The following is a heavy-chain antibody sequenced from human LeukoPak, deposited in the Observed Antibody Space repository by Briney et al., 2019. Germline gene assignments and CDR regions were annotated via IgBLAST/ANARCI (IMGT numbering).Heavy chain of an antibody. Sequence: KTSETLSLTCTVSGASISSYYWSWIRQPPGKGLEWIGYIYYSGSTNYNPSLKSRVTFSVDTPKNQFSLKLISVTAADTAVYYCARVKGVVTAILDYWGQGTLVTVSS. CDR3: ARVKGVVTAILDY. V-gene: IGHV4-59*01. CDR2: IYYSGST. J-gene: IGHJ4*02. CDR1: GASISSYY. D-gene: IGHD2-21*02.